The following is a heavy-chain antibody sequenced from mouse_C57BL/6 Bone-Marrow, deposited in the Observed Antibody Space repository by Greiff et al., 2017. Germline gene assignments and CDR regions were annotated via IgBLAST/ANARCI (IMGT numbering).Heavy chain of an antibody. Sequence: VHLVESDAELVKPGASVKISCKVSGYTFTDHTIHWMKQRPEQGLEWIGYIYPRDGSTKYNEKFKGKATLTADKSSSTAYMQLNSLTSEDSAVYFCARRSLCDGYYGFFDYWGQGTTLTASS. CDR1: GYTFTDHT. V-gene: IGHV1-78*01. CDR3: ARRSLCDGYYGFFDY. J-gene: IGHJ2*01. CDR2: IYPRDGST. D-gene: IGHD2-3*01.